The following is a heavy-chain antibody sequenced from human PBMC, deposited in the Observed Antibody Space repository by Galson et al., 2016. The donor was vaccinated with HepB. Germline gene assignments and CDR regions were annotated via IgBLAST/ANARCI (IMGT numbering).Heavy chain of an antibody. Sequence: PALVKPTQTLTLTCTFSGFSLSTSALCVSWIRQPPGKALEWLALIDWNDDTYYSTSLKTRLTISKDTSKNQVVLTMTNMDPVDTATFYCARLRVAGPDLYYFDYWGQGTLVTVSS. J-gene: IGHJ4*02. CDR2: IDWNDDT. V-gene: IGHV2-70*01. D-gene: IGHD2-15*01. CDR1: GFSLSTSALC. CDR3: ARLRVAGPDLYYFDY.